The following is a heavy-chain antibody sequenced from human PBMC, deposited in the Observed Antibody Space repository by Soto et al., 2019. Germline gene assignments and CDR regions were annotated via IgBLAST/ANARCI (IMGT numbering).Heavy chain of an antibody. CDR3: ARSHVVYASDL. CDR1: GGSISSYY. D-gene: IGHD2-8*01. CDR2: IYYSGST. J-gene: IGHJ3*01. V-gene: IGHV4-59*01. Sequence: QVQLQESGPGLVKPSETLSLTCTVSGGSISSYYWSWIRQPPGKGLEWLGYIYYSGSTNYNPSLKSRVTKSVDTSKSQSSLKLRSVTAADTAVYYCARSHVVYASDLWGQGTMVTGSS.